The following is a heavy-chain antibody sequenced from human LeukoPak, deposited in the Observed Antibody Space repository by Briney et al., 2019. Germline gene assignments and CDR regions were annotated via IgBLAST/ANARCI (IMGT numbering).Heavy chain of an antibody. J-gene: IGHJ4*02. CDR3: VRGGCSSTSCYGG. CDR1: GFTFKNYG. D-gene: IGHD2-2*01. CDR2: IWYDGSNK. Sequence: GGSLRLSCAASGFTFKNYGMHWVRQAPGKGLEWVAVIWYDGSNKYYADSVKGRFTISRDNSKNTLYLQMNSLRAEDTAVYYCVRGGCSSTSCYGGWGQGTLVTVSS. V-gene: IGHV3-33*01.